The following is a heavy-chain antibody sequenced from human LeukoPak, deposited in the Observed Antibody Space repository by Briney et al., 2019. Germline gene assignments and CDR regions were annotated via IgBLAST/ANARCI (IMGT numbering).Heavy chain of an antibody. CDR2: IYTSGTT. D-gene: IGHD3-22*01. V-gene: IGHV4-4*07. CDR1: GGSISSYF. Sequence: SETLSLTCTVSGGSISSYFWTWMRQPAGKGLEWIGRIYTSGTTNYNPSLKSRVTMSLDTSKNQFSLNLTSVTAADTAVYYCARDLTAALTVIGNYWGQGTLVTVSS. J-gene: IGHJ4*02. CDR3: ARDLTAALTVIGNY.